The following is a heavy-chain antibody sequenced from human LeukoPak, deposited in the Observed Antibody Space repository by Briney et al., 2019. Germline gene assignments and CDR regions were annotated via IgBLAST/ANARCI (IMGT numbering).Heavy chain of an antibody. J-gene: IGHJ4*02. D-gene: IGHD2-2*01. CDR1: GGSISSGGYY. V-gene: IGHV4-30-2*01. Sequence: SETLSLTCTVSGGSISSGGYYWSWIRHPPGKGLEWIGYIYHSGSTYYNPSLKSRVTISVDRSKNQFSLKLSSVTAADTAVYYCAREYCSSTSCLIDYWGQGTLVTVSS. CDR3: AREYCSSTSCLIDY. CDR2: IYHSGST.